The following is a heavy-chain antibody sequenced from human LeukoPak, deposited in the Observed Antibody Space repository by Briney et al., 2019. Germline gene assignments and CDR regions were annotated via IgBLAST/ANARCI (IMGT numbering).Heavy chain of an antibody. J-gene: IGHJ6*02. CDR2: IRYDGSDK. CDR1: GFTFSSYG. D-gene: IGHD5-12*01. V-gene: IGHV3-30*02. CDR3: ARDYPVATISDPYYGMDV. Sequence: PGGSLRLSCAASGFTFSSYGMHWVRQAPGKGLEWVAFIRYDGSDKYYADSVKGRFTISRDNSKNTPYLQMNSLRAEDTAVYYCARDYPVATISDPYYGMDVWGQGTTVTVSS.